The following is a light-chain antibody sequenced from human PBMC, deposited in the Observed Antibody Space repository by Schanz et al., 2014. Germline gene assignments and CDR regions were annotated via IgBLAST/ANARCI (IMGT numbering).Light chain of an antibody. Sequence: DIQMTQSPSSVTASVGDRVTITCRASQDIAIWLAWYQQSPGKAPKLLISAASGLQSGVPSRFVGRGSRTDFNLTISSLQPEDFATYYCQQSYATPYTFGQGTNLEI. CDR2: AAS. CDR1: QDIAIW. V-gene: IGKV1-12*01. J-gene: IGKJ2*01. CDR3: QQSYATPYT.